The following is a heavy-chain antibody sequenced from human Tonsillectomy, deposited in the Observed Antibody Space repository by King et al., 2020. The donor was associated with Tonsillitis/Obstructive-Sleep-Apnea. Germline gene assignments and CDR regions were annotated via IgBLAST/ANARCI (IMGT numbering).Heavy chain of an antibody. CDR3: AKDRGFTYGPSDAFDI. Sequence: VQLVESGGGVVQPGRSLRLSCAASGFTFSTSGMHWVRQAPGKGLEWVAVIWFDGSKKYYIDSLKGRFTISRDNSKNTLYLQMNSLRAEDTAVYYCAKDRGFTYGPSDAFDIWGQGTMVTVSS. CDR1: GFTFSTSG. D-gene: IGHD5-18*01. J-gene: IGHJ3*02. CDR2: IWFDGSKK. V-gene: IGHV3-33*06.